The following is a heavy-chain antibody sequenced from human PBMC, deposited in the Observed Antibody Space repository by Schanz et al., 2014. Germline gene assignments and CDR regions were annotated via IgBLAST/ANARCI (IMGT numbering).Heavy chain of an antibody. V-gene: IGHV1-46*03. Sequence: QVQLVQSGTQVKKPGASVKVSCKASGYTLSAYSLHWVRQAPGQGLEWMGIVNPSVRGTHFAREFQGRVAVTSDTSTSTVYMELSGLRSEDTAVYYCARDGGEVVRGVIEGVKHYYYGMDVWGQGTTVTVSS. D-gene: IGHD3-10*01. CDR1: GYTLSAYS. J-gene: IGHJ6*02. CDR2: VNPSVRGT. CDR3: ARDGGEVVRGVIEGVKHYYYGMDV.